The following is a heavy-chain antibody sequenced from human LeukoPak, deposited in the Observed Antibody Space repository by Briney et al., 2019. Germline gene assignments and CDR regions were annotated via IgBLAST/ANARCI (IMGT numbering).Heavy chain of an antibody. V-gene: IGHV3-30-3*01. CDR2: ISYDGSNK. CDR1: GITLSSYD. CDR3: AKDRGVWAFDI. J-gene: IGHJ3*02. D-gene: IGHD3-10*01. Sequence: QPGRSLRLSCAASGITLSSYDMHWVRQAPGKALEWVAVISYDGSNKDYADSVKGRFTISRDNSKNTLDLQMNSLRAEDTAVYYCAKDRGVWAFDIWGQGTMVTVSS.